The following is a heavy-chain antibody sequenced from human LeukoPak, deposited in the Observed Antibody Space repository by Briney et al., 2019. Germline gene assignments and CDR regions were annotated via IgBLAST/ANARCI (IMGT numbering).Heavy chain of an antibody. CDR1: GGSISSYY. D-gene: IGHD6-6*01. J-gene: IGHJ4*02. CDR3: ARGPLRSIGYYFDY. Sequence: SETLSLTCTVSGGSISSYYWSWIRQPPGKGLEWIGYIYYSGSTNYNPSLKSRVTISVDTSKNQFSLRLSSVTAADTAVYYCARGPLRSIGYYFDYWGQGTLVTVSS. CDR2: IYYSGST. V-gene: IGHV4-59*12.